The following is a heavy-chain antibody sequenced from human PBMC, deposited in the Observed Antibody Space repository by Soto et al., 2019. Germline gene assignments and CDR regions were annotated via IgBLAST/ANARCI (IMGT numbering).Heavy chain of an antibody. Sequence: QVQLQESGPGLVKPSETLSLTCTVSGGSVSSGSYYWSWIRQPPGQGLEWIGYIYYSGSTNYNPSRKSRVTISVDTSKNQFSGKLSSVTAADTGGEYWARASIVGADSFDYWSQGTLFTVFS. CDR3: ARASIVGADSFDY. V-gene: IGHV4-61*01. CDR2: IYYSGST. J-gene: IGHJ4*02. CDR1: GGSVSSGSYY. D-gene: IGHD1-26*01.